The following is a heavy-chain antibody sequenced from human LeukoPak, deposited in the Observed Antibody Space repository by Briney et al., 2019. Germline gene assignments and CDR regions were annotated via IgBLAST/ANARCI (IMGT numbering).Heavy chain of an antibody. Sequence: GRSLRLSCAASGFTFSNYGMHWVRQAPGKGLEWVALIYYDGSNTYYADSVRGRFTISRDNSKNTLYLQMNSLRADDTAVYYCAKANLLWFGELFRFDYWGQGTLVTVSS. V-gene: IGHV3-30*18. CDR3: AKANLLWFGELFRFDY. CDR1: GFTFSNYG. CDR2: IYYDGSNT. D-gene: IGHD3-10*01. J-gene: IGHJ4*02.